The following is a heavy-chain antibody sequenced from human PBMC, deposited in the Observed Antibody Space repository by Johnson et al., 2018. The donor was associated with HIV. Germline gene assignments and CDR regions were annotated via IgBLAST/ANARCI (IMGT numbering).Heavy chain of an antibody. J-gene: IGHJ3*02. CDR3: ARAGKWSGDAFDI. V-gene: IGHV3-13*01. D-gene: IGHD3-10*01. Sequence: VHLVESGGGLVQPGGSLRLSCEASGFTFSSYDMHWVRQTTGKGLEWVSVIDTAGDTYYAGSVKGRFTISRENAKKSLYLQMNSLRAGDTAVYYCARAGKWSGDAFDIWGQGTTVTVSS. CDR2: IDTAGDT. CDR1: GFTFSSYD.